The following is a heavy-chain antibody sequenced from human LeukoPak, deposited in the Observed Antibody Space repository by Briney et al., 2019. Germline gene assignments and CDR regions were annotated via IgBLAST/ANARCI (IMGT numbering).Heavy chain of an antibody. CDR2: VYYSGST. Sequence: PSETLSLTCTVSGFSISSYYWSWLRQPPGKGLEWVGYVYYSGSTNYNPSLKSRVTISVDTSKNQFSLKLSSVTAADTAVYYCARVTRPGGIAVAGTPNWFDPWGQGALVTVSS. D-gene: IGHD6-19*01. J-gene: IGHJ5*02. CDR3: ARVTRPGGIAVAGTPNWFDP. V-gene: IGHV4-59*01. CDR1: GFSISSYY.